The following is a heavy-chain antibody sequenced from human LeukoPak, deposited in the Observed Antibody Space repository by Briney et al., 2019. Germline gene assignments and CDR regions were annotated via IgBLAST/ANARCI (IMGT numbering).Heavy chain of an antibody. V-gene: IGHV4-39*07. CDR1: GGSISNENYY. CDR3: AEWWLRSDAFDI. CDR2: IYYRGST. J-gene: IGHJ3*02. Sequence: TTSETLSLPCIVCGGSISNENYYWAWIRQPPGKGLEWIESIYYRGSTHYNPSLKSRVTISVDPSKNQFSLKLSSVVAADTAVYYCAEWWLRSDAFDIWGQGTMVTVSS. D-gene: IGHD5-12*01.